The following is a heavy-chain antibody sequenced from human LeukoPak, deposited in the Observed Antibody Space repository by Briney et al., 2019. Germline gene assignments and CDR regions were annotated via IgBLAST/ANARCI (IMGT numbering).Heavy chain of an antibody. Sequence: PPGVPSPTGAGPGGAAGGEYRGWSRRPPKKELEWIGYSYYSGSTNCNPSLKSRVTISVDTSKNQFSLKLSSVTAADTAVYYCARRSIAAAGIDYWGQGTLVTVSS. D-gene: IGHD6-13*01. V-gene: IGHV4-59*08. CDR1: GGAAGGEY. J-gene: IGHJ4*02. CDR2: SYYSGST. CDR3: ARRSIAAAGIDY.